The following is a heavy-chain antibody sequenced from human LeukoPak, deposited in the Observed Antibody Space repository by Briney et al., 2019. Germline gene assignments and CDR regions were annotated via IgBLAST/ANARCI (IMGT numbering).Heavy chain of an antibody. CDR1: GFTFSTYN. V-gene: IGHV3-21*01. D-gene: IGHD6-13*01. CDR3: VRDSSWFDY. J-gene: IGHJ5*01. Sequence: GGSLRLSCAASGFTFSTYNMNWVRQAPGKGLEWVSSISSDSNYIYYADSVKGRCTNSRDNAKNSLYLQMSSLRAEDTAVYYCVRDSSWFDYWGQGILVTVSS. CDR2: ISSDSNYI.